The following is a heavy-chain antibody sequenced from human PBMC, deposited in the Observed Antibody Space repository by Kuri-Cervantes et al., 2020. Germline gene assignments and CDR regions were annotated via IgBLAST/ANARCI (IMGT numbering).Heavy chain of an antibody. Sequence: SLKISCAASGFTFDDYAMHWVRQAPGKGLEWVSGISWNSGSIGYADSVKGRFTISRDNAKNSLYLQMNSLRAEDTALYYCAKDQDPYYYYGMDVWGQGTTVTVSS. V-gene: IGHV3-9*01. J-gene: IGHJ6*02. CDR1: GFTFDDYA. CDR2: ISWNSGSI. CDR3: AKDQDPYYYYGMDV.